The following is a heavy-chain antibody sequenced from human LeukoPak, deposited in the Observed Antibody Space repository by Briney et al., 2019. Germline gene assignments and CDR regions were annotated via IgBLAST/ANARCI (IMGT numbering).Heavy chain of an antibody. CDR2: IYYSGST. Sequence: SETLSLTCTVSGGSISSGGYYWSWIRQHPGKGLEWIGYIYYSGSTYYNPSLKSRVTISVDTSKNQFSLKLSSVTAADTAVYYCARDVPYGSGSHYPETNHYYGMDVWGQGTTVTVSS. CDR3: ARDVPYGSGSHYPETNHYYGMDV. D-gene: IGHD3-10*01. V-gene: IGHV4-31*03. CDR1: GGSISSGGYY. J-gene: IGHJ6*02.